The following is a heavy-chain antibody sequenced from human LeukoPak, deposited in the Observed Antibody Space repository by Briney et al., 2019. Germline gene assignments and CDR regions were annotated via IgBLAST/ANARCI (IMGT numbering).Heavy chain of an antibody. CDR2: FDPEDGET. CDR1: GYTLTELS. J-gene: IGHJ4*02. Sequence: ASVKVSCKVSGYTLTELSMHWVRQAPGKGLEWMGGFDPEDGETIYAQKFQGRVTMTEDTSTDTAYMELSSLRSEDTAVYYCATGLIDRGYYYDSSGYSLDDDYWGQGTLVTVSS. V-gene: IGHV1-24*01. D-gene: IGHD3-22*01. CDR3: ATGLIDRGYYYDSSGYSLDDDY.